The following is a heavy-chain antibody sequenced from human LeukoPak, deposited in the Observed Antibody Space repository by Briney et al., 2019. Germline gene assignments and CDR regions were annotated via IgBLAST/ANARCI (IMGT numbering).Heavy chain of an antibody. V-gene: IGHV4-39*01. J-gene: IGHJ5*02. D-gene: IGHD4-11*01. CDR3: ARVGYSNYGWFDP. CDR1: GGSISSSSYY. CDR2: IYYSGST. Sequence: SETLSLTCTVSGGSISSSSYYWGWIRQPPGKGLEWIGSIYYSGSTYYNPSLKSRVTISVDTSKNQFSLKLSSMTAADTAVYYCARVGYSNYGWFDPWGQGTLVTVSS.